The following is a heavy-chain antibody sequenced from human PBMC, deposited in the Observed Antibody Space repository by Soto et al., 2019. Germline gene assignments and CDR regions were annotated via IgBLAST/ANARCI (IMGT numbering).Heavy chain of an antibody. Sequence: PSETLSLTCAVYGGSFSGYYWNWIRQPPGKGLEWIGEIDHSGYTNYNPSLKSRVTISVDTSKNQFSLRLTSVTAADTAVYYCARDNHWCSGGSCYSVWFDPWGQGTLVTVSS. D-gene: IGHD2-15*01. CDR3: ARDNHWCSGGSCYSVWFDP. V-gene: IGHV4-34*01. J-gene: IGHJ5*02. CDR1: GGSFSGYY. CDR2: IDHSGYT.